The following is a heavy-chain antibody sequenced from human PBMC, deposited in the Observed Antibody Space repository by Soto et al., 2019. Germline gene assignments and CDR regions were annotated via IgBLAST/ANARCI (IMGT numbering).Heavy chain of an antibody. V-gene: IGHV3-11*01. CDR3: ARRLQWQLRPLDS. CDR2: INTLSTAI. Sequence: PGGSLRLSCEGSGFTFTDYYMTWIRQAPGKGLEWVAYINTLSTAIYYADSVKGRFTISGDNAKNSLYLQMNGLRAEDTATYYCARRLQWQLRPLDSWGRGTLVTVSS. D-gene: IGHD6-19*01. CDR1: GFTFTDYY. J-gene: IGHJ4*02.